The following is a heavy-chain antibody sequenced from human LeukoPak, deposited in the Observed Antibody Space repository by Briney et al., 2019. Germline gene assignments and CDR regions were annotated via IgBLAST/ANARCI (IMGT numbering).Heavy chain of an antibody. CDR3: AAGPASPHYYYGMGV. J-gene: IGHJ6*02. Sequence: SETLSLTCTDSGGSLSSYYWSWIRQPPRTGLEWIGYIYHSVSTNYNPSLKSRVTISVDTSKNQLSLKLSSVTAADTAVYYCAAGPASPHYYYGMGVWGQGTTVTASS. V-gene: IGHV4-4*09. CDR1: GGSLSSYY. D-gene: IGHD6-13*01. CDR2: IYHSVST.